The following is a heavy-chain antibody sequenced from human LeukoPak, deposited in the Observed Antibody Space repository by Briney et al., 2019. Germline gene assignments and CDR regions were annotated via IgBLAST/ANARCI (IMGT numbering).Heavy chain of an antibody. CDR2: INHSGST. V-gene: IGHV4-34*01. D-gene: IGHD6-19*01. Sequence: SETLSLTCAVYGGSFSGYYWSWIRQPPGKWLEWIGEINHSGSTNYNPSLKSRVTISVDTSKNQFSLKLSSVTAADTAVYYCARAARSSGWNYWGQGTLVTVSS. CDR3: ARAARSSGWNY. CDR1: GGSFSGYY. J-gene: IGHJ4*02.